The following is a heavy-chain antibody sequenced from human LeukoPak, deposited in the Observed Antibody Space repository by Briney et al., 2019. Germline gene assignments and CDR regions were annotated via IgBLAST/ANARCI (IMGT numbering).Heavy chain of an antibody. V-gene: IGHV4-34*01. J-gene: IGHJ4*02. Sequence: PSETLSLTCAVYGGSFSGYYWNWIRQPPGKGLEWIGEINHSGSTNYNPSLKSRVTISVDTSKNQFSLKLSSVTAADTAVYYCARRGGAGPGDRGRTIFGVDALYYFDYWGQGTLVTVSS. D-gene: IGHD3-3*01. CDR1: GGSFSGYY. CDR2: INHSGST. CDR3: ARRGGAGPGDRGRTIFGVDALYYFDY.